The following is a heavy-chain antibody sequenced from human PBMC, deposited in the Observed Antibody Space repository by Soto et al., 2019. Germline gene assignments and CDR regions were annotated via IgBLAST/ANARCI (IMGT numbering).Heavy chain of an antibody. CDR1: GGSFSGYY. J-gene: IGHJ6*03. Sequence: SETLSLTCAVYGGSFSGYYWSWIRQPPGKGLEWIGEINHSGSTNYNPSLKSRVTISVDTSKNQFSLKLSSVTAADTAVYYCARGGTAAAGTGRNSYYYDYMDVWGKGTTVTVSS. CDR2: INHSGST. CDR3: ARGGTAAAGTGRNSYYYDYMDV. D-gene: IGHD6-13*01. V-gene: IGHV4-34*01.